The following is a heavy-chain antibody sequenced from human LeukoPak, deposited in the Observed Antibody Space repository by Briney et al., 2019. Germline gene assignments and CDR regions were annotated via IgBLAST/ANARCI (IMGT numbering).Heavy chain of an antibody. CDR2: INHSGST. Sequence: SETLSLTCAVYGGSFSGYYWSWIRQPPGKGLEWIGEINHSGSTNYNPSLKSRVTISVDTSKNQFSLKLSSVTAADTAVYYCARGISTAMAINWGQGTLVTASS. J-gene: IGHJ4*02. CDR1: GGSFSGYY. V-gene: IGHV4-34*01. D-gene: IGHD5-18*01. CDR3: ARGISTAMAIN.